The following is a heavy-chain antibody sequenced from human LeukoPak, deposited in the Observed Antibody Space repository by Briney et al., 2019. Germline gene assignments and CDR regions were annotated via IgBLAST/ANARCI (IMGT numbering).Heavy chain of an antibody. V-gene: IGHV1-8*02. CDR3: ARGISRVRRYFDY. CDR1: GGTFSSYA. J-gene: IGHJ4*02. D-gene: IGHD3-3*02. CDR2: MNPNSGNT. Sequence: ASVKVSCKASGGTFSSYAISWVRQATGQGLEWMGWMNPNSGNTGYAQKFQGRVTMTRNTSISTAYMELSSLGSEDTAVYYCARGISRVRRYFDYWGQGTLVTVSS.